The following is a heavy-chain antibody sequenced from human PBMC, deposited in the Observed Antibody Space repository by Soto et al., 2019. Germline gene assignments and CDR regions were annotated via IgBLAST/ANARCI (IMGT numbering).Heavy chain of an antibody. CDR3: AAGGIAVPLLRANVSYNYAIDL. CDR1: GFTLSSSA. J-gene: IGHJ6*02. V-gene: IGHV1-58*01. D-gene: IGHD6-19*01. Sequence: SVKVSCKASGFTLSSSAVHWVRQARGQRLEWMGWIVVGSANTNYAQKFQDRVTITRDMSTNTAYMELSSLRSEDTAVYCCAAGGIAVPLLRANVSYNYAIDLWGQGTTVTVSS. CDR2: IVVGSANT.